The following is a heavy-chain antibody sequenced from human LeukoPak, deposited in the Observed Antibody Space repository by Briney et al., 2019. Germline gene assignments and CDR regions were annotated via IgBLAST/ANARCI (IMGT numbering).Heavy chain of an antibody. CDR3: ARGGGYASPIGY. Sequence: SETLSLTCTLSGGSISTYYWSWIRQPPRKGLEWIGYIYRSGSTNYNPSLKSRVTISVDTSKNQFSLKLSSVTAADTAVYYCARGGGYASPIGYWGQGALVTVSS. D-gene: IGHD5-12*01. CDR2: IYRSGST. V-gene: IGHV4-59*01. CDR1: GGSISTYY. J-gene: IGHJ4*02.